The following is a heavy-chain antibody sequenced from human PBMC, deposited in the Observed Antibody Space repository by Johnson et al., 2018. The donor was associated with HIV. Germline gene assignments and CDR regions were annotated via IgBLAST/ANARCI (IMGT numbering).Heavy chain of an antibody. Sequence: QVQLVESGGGVVQPGRSLRLSCADSGFTFNSYWMNWVRQAPGKGLEWVAVISYDGSNKYYADSVKGRFIISRDNSKNTLYLQMNSLRAEDTAVYYCARVTLIVVVIHAFDIWGQGTMVTVSS. V-gene: IGHV3-30*03. CDR3: ARVTLIVVVIHAFDI. J-gene: IGHJ3*02. CDR2: ISYDGSNK. CDR1: GFTFNSYW. D-gene: IGHD3-22*01.